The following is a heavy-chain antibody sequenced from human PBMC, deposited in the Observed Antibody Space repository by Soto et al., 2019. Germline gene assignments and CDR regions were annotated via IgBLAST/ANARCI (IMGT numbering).Heavy chain of an antibody. D-gene: IGHD2-15*01. Sequence: GASVKVSCKASGGTFSSYAISWVRQAPGQGLEWMGGIIPIFGTANYAQKFQGRVTITADESTSTAYMELSSLRSEDTAVYYCARATQGGWSKYYYYYGMDVWGQGTTVTVSS. V-gene: IGHV1-69*13. CDR2: IIPIFGTA. CDR1: GGTFSSYA. J-gene: IGHJ6*02. CDR3: ARATQGGWSKYYYYYGMDV.